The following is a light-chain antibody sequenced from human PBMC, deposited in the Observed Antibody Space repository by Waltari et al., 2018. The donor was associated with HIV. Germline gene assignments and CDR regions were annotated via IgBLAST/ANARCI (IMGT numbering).Light chain of an antibody. V-gene: IGLV3-21*02. Sequence: SYVLTQPPSVSVAPGQTARITCGGNNIGSESVHWYQQKPGQAPVLVVYDDNDRPSGIPERFSGSNSGNTATLTISRVEAGDEADYYCQVWNSNSDHVIFGGGTKLTVL. CDR2: DDN. J-gene: IGLJ2*01. CDR3: QVWNSNSDHVI. CDR1: NIGSES.